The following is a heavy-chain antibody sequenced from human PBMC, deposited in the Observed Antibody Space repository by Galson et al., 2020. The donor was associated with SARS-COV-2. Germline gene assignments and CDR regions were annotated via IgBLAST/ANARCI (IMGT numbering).Heavy chain of an antibody. V-gene: IGHV1-18*04. Sequence: ASVKVSCKTSGYTFTSYGVSWVRQAPGQGLEWMGWISAYSGDTYYAQKMQGRVTMTTDTSTSTAYMELRSLRSDDTALYYCARLEALSGHRFDPWGQGTLVTVSS. CDR2: ISAYSGDT. J-gene: IGHJ5*02. CDR1: GYTFTSYG. CDR3: ARLEALSGHRFDP.